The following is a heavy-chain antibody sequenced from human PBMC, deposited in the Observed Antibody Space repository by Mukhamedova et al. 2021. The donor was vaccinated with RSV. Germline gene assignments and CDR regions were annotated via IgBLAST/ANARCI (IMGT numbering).Heavy chain of an antibody. D-gene: IGHD1-7*01. CDR3: ARDWARRELELKNYYYY. J-gene: IGHJ6*03. CDR2: ISYDGSNK. CDR1: SSYA. Sequence: SSYAMHWVRQAPGKGLEWVAVISYDGSNKYYADSVKGRFTISRDNSKNTLYLQMNSLRAEDTAVYYCARDWARRELELKNYYYY. V-gene: IGHV3-30*01.